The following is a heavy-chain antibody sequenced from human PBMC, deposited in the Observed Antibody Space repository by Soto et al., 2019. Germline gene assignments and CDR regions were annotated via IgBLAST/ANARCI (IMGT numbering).Heavy chain of an antibody. D-gene: IGHD3-22*01. J-gene: IGHJ4*02. Sequence: QVQLVQAGAEVKKPGPSVTVSCKASGYTFTNYGISWVRQAPGQGLEWMGWISGYNGNINYAQKLKGRDTMNTDTSTSTAYMEVRGLRSDDTAVYYCARVQQDYYERSGYYSAWGQGTLVSVSS. CDR3: ARVQQDYYERSGYYSA. V-gene: IGHV1-18*04. CDR2: ISGYNGNI. CDR1: GYTFTNYG.